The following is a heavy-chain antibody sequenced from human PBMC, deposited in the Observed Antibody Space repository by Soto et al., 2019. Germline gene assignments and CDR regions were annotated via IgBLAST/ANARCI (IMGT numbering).Heavy chain of an antibody. CDR3: ARETLRAVDY. J-gene: IGHJ4*02. CDR1: GGSTSTSNYY. CDR2: IYYSGST. V-gene: IGHV4-39*01. Sequence: NLSETLSLTCTVSGGSTSTSNYYWCWIRHPPGRGLEWIGNIYYSGSTYYNPSLRSRLTISVDTSKSQVSLKLRSVTAADTAVYFCARETLRAVDYWGLGTLVTVS.